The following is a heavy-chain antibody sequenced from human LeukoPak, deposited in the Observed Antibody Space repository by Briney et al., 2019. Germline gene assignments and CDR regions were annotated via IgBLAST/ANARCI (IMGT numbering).Heavy chain of an antibody. CDR2: IYNSGST. CDR1: GDSFSYSY. D-gene: IGHD6-13*01. V-gene: IGHV4-59*01. Sequence: SETLSLTCTVSGDSFSYSYWSWIRQPPGKGLEWIGYIYNSGSTSYNPSLRSRVTISLDTSKNQFSLKLSSVTAADTAIYYCARGVVAAAGRTFDFWGQGTLVTVSS. CDR3: ARGVVAAAGRTFDF. J-gene: IGHJ4*02.